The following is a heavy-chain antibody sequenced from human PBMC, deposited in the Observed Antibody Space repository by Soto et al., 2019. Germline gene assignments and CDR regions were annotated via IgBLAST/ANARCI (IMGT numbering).Heavy chain of an antibody. Sequence: GASVKVSCKASGYSFTGHYIHRVRQAPEQGPEWMGEIGPESGATRYAQKFQGRVTMTMDTSITTVYMELNNLRPDDTAIYYCGRGRSGQIVVFYWGQGTPVTV. V-gene: IGHV1-2*02. J-gene: IGHJ4*02. CDR1: GYSFTGHY. CDR3: GRGRSGQIVVFY. D-gene: IGHD1-26*01. CDR2: IGPESGAT.